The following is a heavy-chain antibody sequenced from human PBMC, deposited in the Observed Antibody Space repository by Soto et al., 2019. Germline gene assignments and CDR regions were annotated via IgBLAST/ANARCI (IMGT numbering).Heavy chain of an antibody. CDR3: ARMAGPWYFDL. CDR2: INHSGSS. Sequence: QVQLQQWGAGLLKPSETLSLTCAVHGGSFSGFYWTWIRQPPGKGLEWIGEINHSGSSNYNPPLKSRVTMSLDTSRNQFSLSVNSVTAADTAVYYCARMAGPWYFDLWGRGTLVTVSS. V-gene: IGHV4-34*01. J-gene: IGHJ2*01. CDR1: GGSFSGFY.